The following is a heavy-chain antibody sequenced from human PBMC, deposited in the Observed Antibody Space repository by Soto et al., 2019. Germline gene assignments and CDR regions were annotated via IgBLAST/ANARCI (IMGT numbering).Heavy chain of an antibody. CDR1: GFTLSTHA. J-gene: IGHJ4*02. D-gene: IGHD1-1*01. CDR3: GRDGNYHEF. V-gene: IGHV3-21*01. Sequence: ELQLVESGGGRVEPGGSLRLSCVASGFTLSTHAMVWVRQAPGKGLEWVSSISSSGSYVYYEDSVEGRFTISRDDARNSVYLQMNSLRVEDTAVYFCGRDGNYHEFWGQGTLVTVSS. CDR2: ISSSGSYV.